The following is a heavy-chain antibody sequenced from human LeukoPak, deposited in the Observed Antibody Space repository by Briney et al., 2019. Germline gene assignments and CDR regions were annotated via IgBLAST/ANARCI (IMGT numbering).Heavy chain of an antibody. CDR1: GGSISSSSYY. Sequence: SETLSLTCTVSGGSISSSSYYWGWIRQPPGKGLEWIGSIYYSGSTYYNPSLKSRVTISVDTSKNQFSLKLSSVTAADAAVYYCARGGPITIFGVAYYWGQGTLVTVSS. CDR3: ARGGPITIFGVAYY. V-gene: IGHV4-39*01. J-gene: IGHJ4*02. D-gene: IGHD3-3*01. CDR2: IYYSGST.